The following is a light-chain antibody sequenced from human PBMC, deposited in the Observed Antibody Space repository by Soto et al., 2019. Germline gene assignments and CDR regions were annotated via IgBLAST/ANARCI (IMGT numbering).Light chain of an antibody. CDR3: QQYYTTPRT. CDR1: QTVLYSSNNKNY. Sequence: DIVMTQYPDSLTVSLGERATINCKSSQTVLYSSNNKNYLAWYQHKPGQPPKLLIYWASTREFGVPDRFSGSGSATDFTLTISSLQAEDVAVYYCQQYYTTPRTFGQGTKVEIK. J-gene: IGKJ1*01. V-gene: IGKV4-1*01. CDR2: WAS.